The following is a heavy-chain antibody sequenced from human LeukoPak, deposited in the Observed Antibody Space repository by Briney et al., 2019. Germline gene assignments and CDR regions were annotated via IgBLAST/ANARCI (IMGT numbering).Heavy chain of an antibody. Sequence: ASVKVSCKTSGYTFTQYSISWVRQAPGQGLEWMGWSSAYNGNTDYAQKFQGRVTMTTDTSTSTAYMELRSLRSDDTAVYYCARDLPAYTGYETHDYWGQGTLVTVSP. D-gene: IGHD5-12*01. V-gene: IGHV1-18*01. CDR3: ARDLPAYTGYETHDY. CDR1: GYTFTQYS. J-gene: IGHJ4*02. CDR2: SSAYNGNT.